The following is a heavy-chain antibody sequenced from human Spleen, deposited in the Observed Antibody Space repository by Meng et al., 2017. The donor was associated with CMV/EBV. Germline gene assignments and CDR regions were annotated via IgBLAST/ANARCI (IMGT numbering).Heavy chain of an antibody. Sequence: FTFSSYAMSWVRQAPGKGLEWVSAISGSGGSTYYADSVKGRFTISRDNSKNTLYLQMNSLRAEDTAVYYCAKGSERYSSSWYYFDYWGQGTLVTVSS. V-gene: IGHV3-23*01. J-gene: IGHJ4*02. CDR1: FTFSSYA. CDR3: AKGSERYSSSWYYFDY. D-gene: IGHD6-13*01. CDR2: ISGSGGST.